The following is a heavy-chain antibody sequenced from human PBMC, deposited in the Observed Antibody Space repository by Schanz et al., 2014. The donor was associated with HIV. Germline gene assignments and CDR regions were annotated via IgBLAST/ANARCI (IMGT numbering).Heavy chain of an antibody. Sequence: EVQLMESGGGLVQPGRSLRLSCAASGFTLEDYAMHWVRQAPGKGLKWVSGMSWNRRRIGYGDAVKGRFTISRDNANNFVYLEMNGLRVEDTALYYCAKGIMGATEYYYGMDVWGQGTMVTVSS. J-gene: IGHJ6*02. D-gene: IGHD1-26*01. CDR3: AKGIMGATEYYYGMDV. CDR1: GFTLEDYA. V-gene: IGHV3-9*01. CDR2: MSWNRRRI.